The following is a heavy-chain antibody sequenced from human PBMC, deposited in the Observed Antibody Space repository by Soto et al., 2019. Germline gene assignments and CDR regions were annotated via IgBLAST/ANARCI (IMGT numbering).Heavy chain of an antibody. D-gene: IGHD6-25*01. CDR3: ARGSGYHNY. CDR2: IYPSDSDT. CDR1: GYTFSSNW. V-gene: IGHV5-51*01. Sequence: GESLKISCKGSGYTFSSNWIAWVRQMPGKGLERMGTIYPSDSDTRYSPSFQGQVTISVDKSINTAYPQWSSLRASDSAMYYCARGSGYHNYWGQGTLVTVSS. J-gene: IGHJ4*02.